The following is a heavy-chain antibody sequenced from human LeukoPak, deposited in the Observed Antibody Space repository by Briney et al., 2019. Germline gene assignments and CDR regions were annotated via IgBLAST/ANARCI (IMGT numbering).Heavy chain of an antibody. CDR2: IYYSGST. V-gene: IGHV4-61*01. J-gene: IGHJ3*02. Sequence: PSQTLSLTCTVSGGSISSGSYYWSWIRQPPGKGLEWIGYIYYSGSTNYNPSLKSRVTISVDTSKNQFSLKLSSVTAADTAVYYCAREAVAGRAPGAFDIWGQGTMVTVSS. D-gene: IGHD6-19*01. CDR1: GGSISSGSYY. CDR3: AREAVAGRAPGAFDI.